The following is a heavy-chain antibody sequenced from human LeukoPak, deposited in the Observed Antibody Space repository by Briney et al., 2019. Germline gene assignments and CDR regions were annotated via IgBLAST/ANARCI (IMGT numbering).Heavy chain of an antibody. CDR3: ARGRISITNIYYYYYGMDV. D-gene: IGHD3-3*01. Sequence: ASVKVSCKASGYTFTSYDINWVRQATGQGLEWMGWMNPNSGNTGYAQRFQGRVTMTRNTSISTAYMELSSLRSEDTAVYYCARGRISITNIYYYYYGMDVWGQGTTVTVSS. CDR1: GYTFTSYD. V-gene: IGHV1-8*01. CDR2: MNPNSGNT. J-gene: IGHJ6*02.